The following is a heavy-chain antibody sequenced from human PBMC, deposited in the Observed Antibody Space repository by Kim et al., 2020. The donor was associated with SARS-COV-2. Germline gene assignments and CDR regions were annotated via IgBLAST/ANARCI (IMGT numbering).Heavy chain of an antibody. V-gene: IGHV1-18*01. Sequence: ASVKVSCKASGYTFTSYGISWVRQAPGQGLEWMGWISAYNGNTNYAQKLQGRVTMTTDTSTSTAYMELRSLRSDDTAVYYCARAKRKQQLVLYGGANENWFDPWGQGTLVTVSS. J-gene: IGHJ5*02. CDR2: ISAYNGNT. D-gene: IGHD6-13*01. CDR1: GYTFTSYG. CDR3: ARAKRKQQLVLYGGANENWFDP.